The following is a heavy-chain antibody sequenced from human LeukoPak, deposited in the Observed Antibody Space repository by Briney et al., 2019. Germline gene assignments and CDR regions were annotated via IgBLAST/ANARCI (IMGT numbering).Heavy chain of an antibody. CDR2: IYTSVST. J-gene: IGHJ6*03. V-gene: IGHV4-4*09. Sequence: KPSETLSLTCTVSGGSISSYYWSWIRQPPGKGLEWIGYIYTSVSTNYNPSLKSRVTISVDTSKNQFSLKLSSVTAADTAVYYCARRVFHYYYMDVWGKGTTVTVSS. CDR1: GGSISSYY. D-gene: IGHD2-21*01. CDR3: ARRVFHYYYMDV.